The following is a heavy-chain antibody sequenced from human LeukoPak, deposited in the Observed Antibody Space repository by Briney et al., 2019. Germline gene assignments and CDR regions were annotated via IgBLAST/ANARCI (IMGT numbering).Heavy chain of an antibody. Sequence: SETLSLTCTVSGYSISSGYYWGWIRQPPGKGLEWIGSIYHSGSTYYNPSLKSRVTISVDTSKDQFSLKLSSVTAADTAVYYCARGRNSGYFDSWGQGTLVTVSS. CDR3: ARGRNSGYFDS. J-gene: IGHJ4*02. V-gene: IGHV4-38-2*02. D-gene: IGHD3-22*01. CDR2: IYHSGST. CDR1: GYSISSGYY.